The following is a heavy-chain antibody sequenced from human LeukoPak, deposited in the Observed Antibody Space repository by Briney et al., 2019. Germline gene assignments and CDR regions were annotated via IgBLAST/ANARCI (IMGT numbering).Heavy chain of an antibody. CDR2: ISGSGGST. CDR3: AKEGNYRRSWYSDY. J-gene: IGHJ4*02. CDR1: GFTFSSYA. D-gene: IGHD6-13*01. V-gene: IGHV3-23*01. Sequence: VGSLRLSCAPSGFTFSSYAMSWVRQAPGKGLEWVSAISGSGGSTYYADSVKGRFTISRDNSKNTLYLQMNSLRAEDTAVYYCAKEGNYRRSWYSDYWGQGTLVTVSS.